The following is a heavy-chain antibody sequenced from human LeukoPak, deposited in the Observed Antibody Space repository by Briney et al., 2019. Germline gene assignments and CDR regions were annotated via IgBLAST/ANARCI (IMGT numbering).Heavy chain of an antibody. CDR1: GFTVSSNY. D-gene: IGHD2-15*01. CDR3: ATLYCSGGSCPPRNFDY. Sequence: PGGSLRLSCAASGFTVSSNYMSWVRQAPGKGLEWVSVIYSGGSTYYADSVKGRFTISRDNSKNTLYLQMNSLRAEDTAVYYCATLYCSGGSCPPRNFDYWGQGTLVTVSS. V-gene: IGHV3-66*01. J-gene: IGHJ4*02. CDR2: IYSGGST.